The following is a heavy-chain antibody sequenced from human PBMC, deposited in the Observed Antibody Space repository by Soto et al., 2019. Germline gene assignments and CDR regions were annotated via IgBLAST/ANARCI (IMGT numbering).Heavy chain of an antibody. J-gene: IGHJ6*02. Sequence: GGSLRLSCAASGFTFSSYAMHWVRQAPGKGLEWVAVISYDGSNKYYADSVKGRFTISRDNSKNTLYLQMNSLRAEDTAVYYCARGKQRLPYYYYYYGMDVWGQGTTVTVS. V-gene: IGHV3-30-3*01. CDR3: ARGKQRLPYYYYYYGMDV. CDR2: ISYDGSNK. CDR1: GFTFSSYA.